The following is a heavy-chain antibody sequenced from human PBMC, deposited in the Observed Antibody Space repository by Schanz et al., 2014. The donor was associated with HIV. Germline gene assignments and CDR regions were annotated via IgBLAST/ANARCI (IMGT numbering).Heavy chain of an antibody. Sequence: VQLVESGGGLLQPGRSLRLSCAASGFIFNDFAMHWVRQAPGKGLEWVSTISWNSGSIAYADSVKGRFTISRVNAKNSLYLQMNSLRAEDTAFYYCAKDWARTAGYCFHYWGQGTLVTVSS. J-gene: IGHJ4*02. V-gene: IGHV3-9*01. CDR2: ISWNSGSI. CDR3: AKDWARTAGYCFHY. D-gene: IGHD3-9*01. CDR1: GFIFNDFA.